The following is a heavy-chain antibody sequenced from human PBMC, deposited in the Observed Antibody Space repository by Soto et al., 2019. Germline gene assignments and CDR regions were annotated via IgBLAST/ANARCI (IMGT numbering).Heavy chain of an antibody. J-gene: IGHJ4*02. CDR1: GGSISSGDYY. CDR2: IYYSGST. V-gene: IGHV4-31*03. Sequence: SETLSLTSTVSGGSISSGDYYWSWIRQHPGKGLEWIGYIYYSGSTYYNPSLKSRVTISVDTSKNQFSLKLSSVTAADTAVYYCARDDYGGLFDYWGQGTPVTVSS. CDR3: ARDDYGGLFDY. D-gene: IGHD4-17*01.